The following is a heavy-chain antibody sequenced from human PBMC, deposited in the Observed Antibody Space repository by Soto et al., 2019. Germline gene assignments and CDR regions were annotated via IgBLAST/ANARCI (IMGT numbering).Heavy chain of an antibody. J-gene: IGHJ6*02. CDR3: ARGLAARPPYYYYYGMDV. CDR1: GGSISSYY. D-gene: IGHD6-6*01. V-gene: IGHV4-4*07. Sequence: SETLSLTCTVSGGSISSYYWSWIRQPAGKGLERIGRIYTSGSTNYNPSLKSRVTMSVDTSKNQFSLKLSSVTAADTAVYYCARGLAARPPYYYYYGMDVWGQGTTVTVS. CDR2: IYTSGST.